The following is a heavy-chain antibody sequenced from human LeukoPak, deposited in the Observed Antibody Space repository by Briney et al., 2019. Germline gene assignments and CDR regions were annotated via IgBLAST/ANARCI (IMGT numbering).Heavy chain of an antibody. CDR3: ARGDSPRRDGDKRSDY. CDR1: GGSFSGYY. Sequence: SETLSLTCAVYGGSFSGYYWSWIRQPPGKGLEWIGEINHSGSTNYNPSLKSRVTISVDTSKNQFSLKLSSVTAADTAVYYCARGDSPRRDGDKRSDYWGQGTLVTVSS. V-gene: IGHV4-34*01. D-gene: IGHD3-10*01. CDR2: INHSGST. J-gene: IGHJ4*02.